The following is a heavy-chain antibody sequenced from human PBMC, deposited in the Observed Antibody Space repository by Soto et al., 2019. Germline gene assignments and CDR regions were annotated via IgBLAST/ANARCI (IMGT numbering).Heavy chain of an antibody. CDR3: ARKLPYSSSWSVNGVTWFDP. J-gene: IGHJ5*02. CDR1: GYTFTSYD. CDR2: MNPNSGNT. D-gene: IGHD6-13*01. V-gene: IGHV1-8*01. Sequence: GASVKVSCKASGYTFTSYDINWVRQATGQGLEWMGWMNPNSGNTGYAQKFQGRVTMTRNTSISTAYMELSSLRSEDTAVYYCARKLPYSSSWSVNGVTWFDPWGQGTQVTVSS.